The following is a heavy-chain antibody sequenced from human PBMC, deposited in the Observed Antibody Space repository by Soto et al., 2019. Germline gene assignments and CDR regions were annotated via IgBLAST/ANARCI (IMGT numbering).Heavy chain of an antibody. CDR1: GFTFSNAW. V-gene: IGHV3-15*01. CDR2: IKSKTDGGTT. J-gene: IGHJ2*01. CDR3: TSLGYCSSTSCYSPL. Sequence: PGGSLRLSCAASGFTFSNAWMSWVRQAPGKGLEWVGRIKSKTDGGTTDYAAPVKGRFTISRDDSKNTLYLQMNSLKTEDTAVYYCTSLGYCSSTSCYSPLWGRGTRVAVAS. D-gene: IGHD2-2*01.